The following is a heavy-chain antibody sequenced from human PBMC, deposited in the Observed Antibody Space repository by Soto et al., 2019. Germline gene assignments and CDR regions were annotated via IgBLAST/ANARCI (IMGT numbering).Heavy chain of an antibody. CDR1: GFTFSSYA. CDR2: ISGSGGST. Sequence: LRLSCAASGFTFSSYAMSWVRQAPGKGLEWVSAISGSGGSTYYADSVKGRFTISRDNSKNTLYLQMNSLRVENTAVYYCAKALGELSPESYDYWRQGTLVTVSS. V-gene: IGHV3-23*01. D-gene: IGHD3-16*02. J-gene: IGHJ4*02. CDR3: AKALGELSPESYDY.